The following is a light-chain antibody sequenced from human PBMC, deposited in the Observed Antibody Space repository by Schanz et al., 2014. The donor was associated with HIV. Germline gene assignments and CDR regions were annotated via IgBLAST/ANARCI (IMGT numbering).Light chain of an antibody. V-gene: IGLV2-14*03. J-gene: IGLJ1*01. CDR3: GSYTSSSTYV. CDR1: SSDVGGYNY. CDR2: DVS. Sequence: QSALTQPPSASGSPGQSVTISCTGTSSDVGGYNYVSWYQHHPGKAPKLMIYDVSNRPSGVSWRFSASKSGNTASLTISGLQAEDEADYYCGSYTSSSTYVFGTGTKLTVL.